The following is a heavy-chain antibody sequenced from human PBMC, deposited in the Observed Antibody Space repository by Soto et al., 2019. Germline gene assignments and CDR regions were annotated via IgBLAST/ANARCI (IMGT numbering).Heavy chain of an antibody. Sequence: QVQLVQSGAEVKKPGASVKVSCKASGYTFTSYDINWVRQATGQGLEWMGWMNPNSGNTVYAQKFQGRVTMTRNTSISTAYMELSSLRSEDTAVYYFARWVATTLAWYFDLWGRGTLVTVAS. J-gene: IGHJ2*01. D-gene: IGHD5-12*01. CDR2: MNPNSGNT. CDR3: ARWVATTLAWYFDL. CDR1: GYTFTSYD. V-gene: IGHV1-8*01.